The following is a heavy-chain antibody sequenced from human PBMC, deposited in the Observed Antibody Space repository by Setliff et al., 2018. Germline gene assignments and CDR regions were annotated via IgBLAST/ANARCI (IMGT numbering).Heavy chain of an antibody. V-gene: IGHV1-69*10. CDR1: GGTFSSYA. D-gene: IGHD3-16*02. CDR3: ASRDYVWGSYRPTTYNY. Sequence: SVKVSCKASGGTFSSYAISWVRQAPGHGLEWMGGIIPILGIANYAQKFQGRVTLTADESTSTAYMELSSLRSEDTAVYYCASRDYVWGSYRPTTYNYWGQGTLVTVSS. J-gene: IGHJ4*02. CDR2: IIPILGIA.